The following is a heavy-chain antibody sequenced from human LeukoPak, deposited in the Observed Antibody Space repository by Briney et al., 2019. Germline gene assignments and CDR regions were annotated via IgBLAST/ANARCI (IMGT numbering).Heavy chain of an antibody. D-gene: IGHD3-22*01. CDR1: GFTFSDFY. CDR2: ISGSGNTI. V-gene: IGHV3-11*04. Sequence: GGSLRLSCAASGFTFSDFYISWIRQAPGKGLEWVSYISGSGNTIYYDDSVKGRFTISRDNAKNSLYLQMNSLRAEDTAVYHCATDYYDSSGYYTGSYWGQGTLVTVSS. CDR3: ATDYYDSSGYYTGSY. J-gene: IGHJ4*02.